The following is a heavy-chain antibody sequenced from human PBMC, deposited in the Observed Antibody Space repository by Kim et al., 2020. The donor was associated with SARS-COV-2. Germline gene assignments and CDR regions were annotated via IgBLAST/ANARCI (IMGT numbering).Heavy chain of an antibody. CDR3: ARGVYCSTTNCFALRDLFD. V-gene: IGHV1-3*01. CDR1: GYTFTSYG. CDR2: INAGNGHT. D-gene: IGHD2-2*01. J-gene: IGHJ4*01. Sequence: ASVKVSCKASGYTFTSYGLHWVRQAPGQGLEWIGWINAGNGHTKYSQRFQGRVTITRDTAATTSYLEMRGLGSDDTAVYYCARGVYCSTTNCFALRDLFD.